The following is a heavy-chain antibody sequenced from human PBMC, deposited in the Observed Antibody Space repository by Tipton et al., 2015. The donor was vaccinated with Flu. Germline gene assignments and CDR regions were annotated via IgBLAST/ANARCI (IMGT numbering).Heavy chain of an antibody. D-gene: IGHD2-2*01. V-gene: IGHV3-7*01. CDR1: GFGFNKYW. J-gene: IGHJ5*01. CDR3: ARGCRSIDCFGRWFEY. Sequence: QLVQSGGGLVQRGGSLRLSCAASGFGFNKYWMSWVRQAPGKGLEWVANIKPDGSEKYYVDSVKGRFTISRDNAKNSLYLQMNSPRAEDTAVYYCARGCRSIDCFGRWFEYWGQGTLVTVSS. CDR2: IKPDGSEK.